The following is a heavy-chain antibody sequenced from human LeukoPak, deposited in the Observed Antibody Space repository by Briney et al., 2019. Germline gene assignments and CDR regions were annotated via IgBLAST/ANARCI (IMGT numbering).Heavy chain of an antibody. CDR2: ITSSGSTI. J-gene: IGHJ4*02. Sequence: GGSLRLSCAASGFTFSDYYMNWIRQAPGKGLEWVSYITSSGSTIYYADSVKGRFTISRDNAKNSLYLQMNSLRAEDTAVYYCARGYNWNYNLDYWGQGTLVTVSS. CDR1: GFTFSDYY. D-gene: IGHD1-7*01. CDR3: ARGYNWNYNLDY. V-gene: IGHV3-11*04.